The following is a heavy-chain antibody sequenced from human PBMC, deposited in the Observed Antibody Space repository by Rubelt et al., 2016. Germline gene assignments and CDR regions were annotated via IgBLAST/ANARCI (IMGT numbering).Heavy chain of an antibody. Sequence: QVQLVQSGAEVKKPGASVKVSCKASGYTFTSYGISWVRQAPGQGLEWMGWISAYNGNTNYAQKLQGRVPMTKDTSTSTGYMELRSLRSDDTAVYYCARVEYYYDSSGYSDYWGQGTLVTVSS. D-gene: IGHD3-22*01. CDR2: ISAYNGNT. J-gene: IGHJ4*02. CDR1: GYTFTSYG. CDR3: ARVEYYYDSSGYSDY. V-gene: IGHV1-18*01.